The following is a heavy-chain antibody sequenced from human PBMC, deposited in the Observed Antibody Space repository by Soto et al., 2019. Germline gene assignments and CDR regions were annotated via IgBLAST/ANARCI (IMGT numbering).Heavy chain of an antibody. D-gene: IGHD6-13*01. J-gene: IGHJ6*02. CDR3: AIDRAGLAGRRRSYVYYGMDA. V-gene: IGHV3-30*04. CDR1: GFTFNAYS. CDR2: ISYDGHHE. Sequence: QVQLEESGGGVVQPGTSLRLSCAASGFTFNAYSMHWVRQAPGKGLEWVAVISYDGHHEYYVDSVKGRFTFSRYNPKNAVVLQMNSLPVEDTAVYFCAIDRAGLAGRRRSYVYYGMDAWGQGTTVIV.